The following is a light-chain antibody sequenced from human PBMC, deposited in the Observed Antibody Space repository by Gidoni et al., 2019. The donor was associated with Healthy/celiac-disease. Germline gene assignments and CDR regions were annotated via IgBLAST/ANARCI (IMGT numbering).Light chain of an antibody. CDR3: QQYYSTPKA. J-gene: IGKJ4*01. CDR1: QSVLYSSNNKNY. V-gene: IGKV4-1*01. Sequence: DIVMTPSPDSLALSLGERATINCKSSQSVLYSSNNKNYLAWYQQKPGQPPKLLIYWASTRESGVPDRFSGSGSGTDFTLTISSLQAEDVAVYYCQQYYSTPKAFGGGTKVEIK. CDR2: WAS.